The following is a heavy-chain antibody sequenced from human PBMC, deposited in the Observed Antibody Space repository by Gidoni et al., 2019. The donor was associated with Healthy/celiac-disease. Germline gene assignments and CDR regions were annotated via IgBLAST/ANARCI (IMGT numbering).Heavy chain of an antibody. CDR3: ARVGTTVVTEALFDY. J-gene: IGHJ4*02. CDR1: GGSISSGSYY. V-gene: IGHV4-61*02. D-gene: IGHD4-17*01. CDR2: IYTSGST. Sequence: QVQLQESGPGLVKPSQTLSLTCTVSGGSISSGSYYWSWIRQPAGKGLEWIGRIYTSGSTNYNPSLKSRVTISVDTSKNQFSLKLSSVTAADTAVYYCARVGTTVVTEALFDYWGQGTLVTVSS.